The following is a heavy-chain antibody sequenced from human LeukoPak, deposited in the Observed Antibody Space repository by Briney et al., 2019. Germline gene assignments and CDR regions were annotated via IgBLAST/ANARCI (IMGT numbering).Heavy chain of an antibody. J-gene: IGHJ4*02. CDR3: ARALRFLDPMNY. CDR2: IYHSGST. V-gene: IGHV4-38-2*02. D-gene: IGHD3-3*01. Sequence: PSETLSLTCTVSGYSISSGYYWGWIRQPPGKGLEWIGSIYHSGSTCYNPSLKSRVTISVDTSKNQFSLKLSSVTAADTAVYYCARALRFLDPMNYWGQGTLVTVSS. CDR1: GYSISSGYY.